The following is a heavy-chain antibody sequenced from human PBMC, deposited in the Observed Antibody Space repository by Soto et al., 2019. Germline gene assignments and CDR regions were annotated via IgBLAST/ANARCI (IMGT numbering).Heavy chain of an antibody. J-gene: IGHJ3*02. CDR2: VSYTGST. CDR3: ERESSAVRRHSPWGGDFYI. CDR1: GGSISSGDSY. V-gene: IGHV4-31*03. Sequence: QVQLQESGPGLVKPSQTLSLTCTFSGGSISSGDSYWSWIRQHPGKGLEWIGCVSYTGSTSYNPSLEGRVTVSVDTSKNQVSLKLSSVTAADTAVYYCERESSAVRRHSPWGGDFYIWGQVTMVTVSS. D-gene: IGHD3-10*01.